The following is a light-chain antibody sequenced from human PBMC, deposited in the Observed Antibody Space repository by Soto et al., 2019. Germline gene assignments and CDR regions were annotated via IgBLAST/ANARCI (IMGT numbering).Light chain of an antibody. V-gene: IGLV2-23*01. Sequence: QSVLTQPASVSGSPGQSITISCTGTSSDVGSYNLVSWYQQHPGKAPKLMIYEGSKRPSGVSNRLSGSKSCNTASLTISGLQAEDEADYYCCSYAGSSTWVFGGGTKLTVL. CDR2: EGS. CDR1: SSDVGSYNL. CDR3: CSYAGSSTWV. J-gene: IGLJ3*02.